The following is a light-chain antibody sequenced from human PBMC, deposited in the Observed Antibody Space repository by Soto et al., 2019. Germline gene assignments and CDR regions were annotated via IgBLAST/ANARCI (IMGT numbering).Light chain of an antibody. CDR2: LDRSGSY. V-gene: IGLV4-60*02. J-gene: IGLJ3*02. CDR1: SGHSTYI. CDR3: ETWYSNTHKV. Sequence: QSVLTQSSSASASLGSSVKLTCILSSGHSTYIIAWHQQQPGKAPRFLMTLDRSGSYNRGSGVPDRFSVSSSGADRYLTISNLQFEDEGDYYCETWYSNTHKVFGGGTKVTVL.